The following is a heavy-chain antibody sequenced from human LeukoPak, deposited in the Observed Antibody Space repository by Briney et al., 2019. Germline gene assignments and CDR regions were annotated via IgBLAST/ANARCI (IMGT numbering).Heavy chain of an antibody. J-gene: IGHJ4*02. CDR2: ISSSSSYI. CDR3: ARAFSEKSGLFDY. V-gene: IGHV3-21*01. D-gene: IGHD2-15*01. CDR1: GFTFSSYS. Sequence: GGSLRLSCAASGFTFSSYSMNWVRQAPGKGLEWVSSISSSSSYIYYADSVKGRFTISRDNAKNSLYLQMDSPRAEDTAVYYCARAFSEKSGLFDYWGQGTLVTVSS.